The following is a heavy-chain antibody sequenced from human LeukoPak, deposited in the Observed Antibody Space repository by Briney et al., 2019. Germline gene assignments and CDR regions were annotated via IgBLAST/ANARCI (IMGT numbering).Heavy chain of an antibody. D-gene: IGHD3-9*01. J-gene: IGHJ4*02. CDR1: GGTFSSHA. CDR3: ARCLMSLKDYDILTGYPY. CDR2: IIPLFGTA. Sequence: ASVKVSCKASGGTFSSHAISWVRQDPGPGLEWMGGIIPLFGTANYVQKFHGKVTITADESTSTAYMELSSLRSEDTAVYYCARCLMSLKDYDILTGYPYRGQGTLVSVSS. V-gene: IGHV1-69*13.